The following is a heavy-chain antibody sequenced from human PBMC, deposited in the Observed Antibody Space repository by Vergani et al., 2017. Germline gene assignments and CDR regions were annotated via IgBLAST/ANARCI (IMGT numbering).Heavy chain of an antibody. D-gene: IGHD1-26*01. Sequence: VQLVESGGGLVQPGGSLRLSCSASGFTFSSYAMHWVRQAPGKGLEYVSAISSNGGSTYYADSVKGRFTISRDNAKNSLYLQMNSLRAEDTAVYYCASARGSPEAFDYWGQGTLVTVSS. J-gene: IGHJ4*02. CDR1: GFTFSSYA. CDR2: ISSNGGST. V-gene: IGHV3-64*04. CDR3: ASARGSPEAFDY.